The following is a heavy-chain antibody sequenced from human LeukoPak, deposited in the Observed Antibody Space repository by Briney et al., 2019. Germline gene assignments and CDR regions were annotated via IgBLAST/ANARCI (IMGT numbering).Heavy chain of an antibody. D-gene: IGHD3-16*01. V-gene: IGHV4-34*01. CDR2: INNSGST. J-gene: IGHJ4*02. Sequence: PSETLSLTCAVYGASFSDSYWSWIRQSPEKGLEWIREINNSGSTSYNPSLNSRAIMSVDRSKNQFSLRLTSVTAADTAVYYCARGRYGPRLGNWGQGTLVTVSS. CDR3: ARGRYGPRLGN. CDR1: GASFSDSY.